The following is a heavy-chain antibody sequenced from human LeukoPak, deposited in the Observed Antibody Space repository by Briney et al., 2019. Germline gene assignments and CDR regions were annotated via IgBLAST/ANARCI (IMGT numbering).Heavy chain of an antibody. J-gene: IGHJ6*02. CDR3: ARGSPMVV. V-gene: IGHV4-34*01. CDR1: GGSFSGYY. Sequence: PTETLSLTCAVYGGSFSGYYWSWIRQPPGKGLEWIGEINHSGSTNYNPSLKSRVTISVDTSKNQFSLKLSSVTAADTAVYYCARGSPMVVWGQGTTVTVS. CDR2: INHSGST.